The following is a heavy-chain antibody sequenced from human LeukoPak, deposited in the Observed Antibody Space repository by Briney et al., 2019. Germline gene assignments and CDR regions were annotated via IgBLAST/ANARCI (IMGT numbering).Heavy chain of an antibody. Sequence: GGSLRLSCSASGFTFSSYVMHWVRHAPGKGLEYVSGISSNGGRIYYADSLKGRFTISRDNSKNTLYVEMSSLRAEDTAVYYCVKDSSSALGELYFDYWGQGTLVTVSS. D-gene: IGHD1-7*01. J-gene: IGHJ4*02. CDR2: ISSNGGRI. V-gene: IGHV3-64*05. CDR1: GFTFSSYV. CDR3: VKDSSSALGELYFDY.